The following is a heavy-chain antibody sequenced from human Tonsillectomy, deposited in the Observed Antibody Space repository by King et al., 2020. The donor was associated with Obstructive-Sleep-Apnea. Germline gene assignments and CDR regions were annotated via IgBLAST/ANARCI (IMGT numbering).Heavy chain of an antibody. CDR3: ARRKWAWFFDI. J-gene: IGHJ2*01. CDR1: GYSFTTYW. D-gene: IGHD2-8*01. CDR2: IYPGDSDT. V-gene: IGHV5-51*01. Sequence: QLVQSGAEVKKPGESLKISCKVSGYSFTTYWIGWVRQMPGKGLEWMGIIYPGDSDTRYSPSFQGQVTISAAKSISTAYLQWSSLKASDNAIYYCARRKWAWFFDIWGRGTLVTVSS.